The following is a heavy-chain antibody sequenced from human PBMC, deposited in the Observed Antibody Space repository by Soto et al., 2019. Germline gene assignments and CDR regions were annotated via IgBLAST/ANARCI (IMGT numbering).Heavy chain of an antibody. J-gene: IGHJ4*02. CDR3: ARHGGRAGSYDY. CDR1: GGSIINYY. D-gene: IGHD3-10*01. CDR2: IYHSGAT. V-gene: IGHV4-59*08. Sequence: QVQLQESGPGLVKPSETLSVTCTVSGGSIINYYWSWIRQPPGKTLEFIGYIYHSGATTYNPSFQSRVIISVDTTKNHVSLKLNSVTAADTAVYYCARHGGRAGSYDYWGQGTLVIVSS.